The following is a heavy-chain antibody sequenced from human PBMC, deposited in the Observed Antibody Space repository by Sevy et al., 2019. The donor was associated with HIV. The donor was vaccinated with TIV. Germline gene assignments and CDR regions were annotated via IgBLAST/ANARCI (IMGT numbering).Heavy chain of an antibody. D-gene: IGHD2-2*02. V-gene: IGHV3-23*01. CDR2: LSFGCGEI. J-gene: IGHJ4*02. CDR3: AREGCTIPHYY. Sequence: GGSLRLSCAASGFTFSKYSMSWVRQPPGKGLEWVSTLSFGCGEINYADSVKGRFTISRENSKSSVYLQLNNLRPEDTAVYYCAREGCTIPHYYWGQGTLVTVSS. CDR1: GFTFSKYS.